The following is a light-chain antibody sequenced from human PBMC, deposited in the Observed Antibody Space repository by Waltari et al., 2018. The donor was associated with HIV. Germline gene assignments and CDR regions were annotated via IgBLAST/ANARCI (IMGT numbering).Light chain of an antibody. CDR1: SSNIGYNY. CDR3: VAWDDSLSGHVV. CDR2: RNT. V-gene: IGLV1-47*01. Sequence: QAVLTQPPSASGTPGQRVTISCSGSSSNIGYNYVYWYQQIPGTAPKLLIYRNTQRPSGVPDRFSGAKSGTSAPLTISGLRSDDEADYYCVAWDDSLSGHVVIGGGTKLTVL. J-gene: IGLJ2*01.